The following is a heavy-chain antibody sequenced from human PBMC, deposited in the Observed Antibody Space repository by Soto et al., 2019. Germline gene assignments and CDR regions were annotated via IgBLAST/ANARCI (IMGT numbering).Heavy chain of an antibody. CDR2: INAGNGNT. CDR3: ARSTTGTTLFGRLPLY. J-gene: IGHJ4*02. D-gene: IGHD1-1*01. V-gene: IGHV1-3*05. Sequence: QVQLVQSGAEEKKPGASVKVSCKASGYTFTSYAMHWVRQAPGQRLEWMGWINAGNGNTKYSQKFQGRVTITRDTSASTAYMELSSLRSEDTAVYYCARSTTGTTLFGRLPLYWGQGTLVTVSS. CDR1: GYTFTSYA.